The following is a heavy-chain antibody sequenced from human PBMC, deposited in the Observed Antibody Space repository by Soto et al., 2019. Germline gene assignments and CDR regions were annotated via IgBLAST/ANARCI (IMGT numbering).Heavy chain of an antibody. V-gene: IGHV3-48*01. CDR3: AREGSFHSVALPRMYYSGMDV. Sequence: PGGSLRLSCVASGFTFSSYNMNWVRQAPGKGLEWVSYISSSSSTIYYADSVKGRFTISRDNAKSSLYLQMNSLRAEDTAVYYCAREGSFHSVALPRMYYSGMDVWGQGTTVTVSS. CDR1: GFTFSSYN. D-gene: IGHD3-10*01. CDR2: ISSSSSTI. J-gene: IGHJ6*02.